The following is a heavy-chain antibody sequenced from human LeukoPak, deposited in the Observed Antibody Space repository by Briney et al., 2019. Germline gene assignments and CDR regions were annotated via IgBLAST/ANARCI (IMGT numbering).Heavy chain of an antibody. Sequence: GGSLRLSCAASGFTFSIYSMNWVRQAPGKGLEWVSSISSSSSYIYYADSVKGRFTISRDNAKNSLYLQMNSLRAEDTAVYYCARDRADVDTAMPEDWYFDLWGRGTLVTVSS. J-gene: IGHJ2*01. CDR3: ARDRADVDTAMPEDWYFDL. V-gene: IGHV3-21*01. CDR1: GFTFSIYS. CDR2: ISSSSSYI. D-gene: IGHD5-18*01.